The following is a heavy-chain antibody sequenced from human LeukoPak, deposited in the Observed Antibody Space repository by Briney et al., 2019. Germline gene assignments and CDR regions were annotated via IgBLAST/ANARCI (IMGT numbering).Heavy chain of an antibody. CDR2: INSDGSWT. V-gene: IGHV3-74*01. D-gene: IGHD2/OR15-2a*01. J-gene: IGHJ4*02. CDR1: GNYW. CDR3: VSFYETY. Sequence: GGSLRLSCAASGNYWTHWVRQAPGKGLVWVSHINSDGSWTSYADSVKGRFTISKDNAKNTVYLQMNSLRAEDTAVYYCVSFYETYWGRGTLVTVSS.